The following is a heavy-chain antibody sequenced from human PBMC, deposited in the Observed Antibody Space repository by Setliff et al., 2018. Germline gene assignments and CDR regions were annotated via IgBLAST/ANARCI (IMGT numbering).Heavy chain of an antibody. CDR1: GFTFSSYA. J-gene: IGHJ1*01. CDR2: IWNDGRNK. V-gene: IGHV3-33*01. Sequence: GGSLRLSCAASGFTFSSYAMHWVRQAPGKGLEGVAVIWNDGRNKFYADSVYGRFTVSRDNSKNTLYLQMNSLRAEDTAVYYCARDRDDGSSFAEYFQHWGQGTLVTVSS. CDR3: ARDRDDGSSFAEYFQH. D-gene: IGHD6-6*01.